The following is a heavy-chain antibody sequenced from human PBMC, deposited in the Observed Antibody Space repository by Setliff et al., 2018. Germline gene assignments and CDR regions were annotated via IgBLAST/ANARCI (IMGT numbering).Heavy chain of an antibody. Sequence: PSETLSLTCAVSSGSISYNNWWTWVRQPPGKGLEWIGEIYHTESTNYDPSLKSRVTISLDKSKNQFSLGLSSVTAADTAVYYCARDDTYDFWGGHGHLDSWGQGILVTVSS. CDR1: SGSISYNNW. D-gene: IGHD3-3*01. CDR2: IYHTEST. CDR3: ARDDTYDFWGGHGHLDS. V-gene: IGHV4-4*02. J-gene: IGHJ4*02.